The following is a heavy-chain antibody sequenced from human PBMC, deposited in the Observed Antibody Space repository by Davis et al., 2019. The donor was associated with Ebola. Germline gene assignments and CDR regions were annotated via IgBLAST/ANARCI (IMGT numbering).Heavy chain of an antibody. CDR3: ARDRRLYSSSTGFNNWFDP. CDR2: ISYDGSNK. CDR1: GFTFSSNS. D-gene: IGHD6-6*01. V-gene: IGHV3-30*03. J-gene: IGHJ5*02. Sequence: GESLKISCAASGFTFSSNSMNWVRQAPGKGLEWVAVISYDGSNKYYADSVKGRFTISRDNSKNTLYLQMNSLRAEDTAVYYCARDRRLYSSSTGFNNWFDPWGQGTLVTVSS.